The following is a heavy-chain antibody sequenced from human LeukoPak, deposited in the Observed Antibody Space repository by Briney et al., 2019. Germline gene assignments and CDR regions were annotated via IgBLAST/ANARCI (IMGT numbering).Heavy chain of an antibody. J-gene: IGHJ6*03. CDR1: GGTFSSYA. V-gene: IGHV1-69*06. Sequence: SVKVSCKASGGTFSSYAISWVRQAPGQGLEWMGGIIPIFGTANYAQKFQGRVTITADKSTSTAYMELSSLRSEDTAVYYCARGPWEHQTNYYYYYYMDVWGKGTTVTVS. CDR2: IIPIFGTA. D-gene: IGHD1-26*01. CDR3: ARGPWEHQTNYYYYYYMDV.